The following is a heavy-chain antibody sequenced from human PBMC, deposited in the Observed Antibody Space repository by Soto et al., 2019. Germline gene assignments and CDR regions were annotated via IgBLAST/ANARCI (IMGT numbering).Heavy chain of an antibody. CDR2: IYYSGST. CDR3: ARVPSP. V-gene: IGHV4-31*03. Sequence: SETLSLTCTVSGGSISSSSYSWDWIRQHPGKGMEWIGYIYYSGSTYYNPSLKSRVTISVDTSKNQFSLKLSSVTAADTAVYYCARVPSPWGQGTLVTVSS. CDR1: GGSISSSSYS. J-gene: IGHJ5*02.